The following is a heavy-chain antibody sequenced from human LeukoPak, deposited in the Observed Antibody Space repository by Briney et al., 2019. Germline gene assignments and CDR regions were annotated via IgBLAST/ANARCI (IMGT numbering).Heavy chain of an antibody. Sequence: SETLSLTCTVSGGSISSSSYYWGWIRQPPGKGLEWIGSIYYSGSTYYNPSLKSRVTISVDTSKNQFSLKLSSVTAADTAVYYCARGPNYYGSGSYRGSWFDPWGQGTLVTVSS. CDR3: ARGPNYYGSGSYRGSWFDP. CDR2: IYYSGST. V-gene: IGHV4-39*07. J-gene: IGHJ5*02. D-gene: IGHD3-10*01. CDR1: GGSISSSSYY.